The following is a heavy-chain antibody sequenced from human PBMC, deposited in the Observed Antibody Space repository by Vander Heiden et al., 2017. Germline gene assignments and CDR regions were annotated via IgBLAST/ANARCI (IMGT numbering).Heavy chain of an antibody. CDR1: GGTFSSYA. Sequence: QVQLVQSGAEVKKPGSSVKVSCKASGGTFSSYAISWVRQAPGQGLEWMGGIIPIFGTANYAQKFQGRVTITADESTSTAYMELSSLRSEDTAVYYCARGGDYGDRNGDYYYYGMDVWGQGTTVTVSS. D-gene: IGHD4-17*01. V-gene: IGHV1-69*01. J-gene: IGHJ6*02. CDR3: ARGGDYGDRNGDYYYYGMDV. CDR2: IIPIFGTA.